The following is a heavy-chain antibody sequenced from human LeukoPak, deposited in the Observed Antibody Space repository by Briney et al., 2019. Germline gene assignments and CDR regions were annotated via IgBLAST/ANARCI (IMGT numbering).Heavy chain of an antibody. J-gene: IGHJ4*02. CDR2: INPNSGGT. D-gene: IGHD5-18*01. V-gene: IGHV1-2*06. Sequence: ASVKVSCKVSGYTLTELSMHWVRQAPGQGLEWMGRINPNSGGTNYAQKFQGRVTMTRDTSISTAYMELSRLRSDDTAVYYCARGLKGLPQDYWGQGTLVTVSS. CDR3: ARGLKGLPQDY. CDR1: GYTLTELS.